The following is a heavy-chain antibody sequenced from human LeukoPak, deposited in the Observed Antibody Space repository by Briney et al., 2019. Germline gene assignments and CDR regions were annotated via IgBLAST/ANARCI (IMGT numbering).Heavy chain of an antibody. CDR2: IYPCDSDT. J-gene: IGHJ3*02. Sequence: GESLKISCKGSGYSFNTYWIGWVRQMPGKGLEWMGIIYPCDSDTKYSPSFQGQVTISADKSISTAYLQWSSLKASDTAMYYCARPQDFGLTGMNAFDIWGQGTMVIVSS. V-gene: IGHV5-51*01. D-gene: IGHD7-27*01. CDR3: ARPQDFGLTGMNAFDI. CDR1: GYSFNTYW.